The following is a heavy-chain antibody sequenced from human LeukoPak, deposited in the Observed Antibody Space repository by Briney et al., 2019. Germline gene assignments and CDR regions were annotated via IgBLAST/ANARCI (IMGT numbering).Heavy chain of an antibody. CDR3: ARPRLLYGSGPILV. V-gene: IGHV4-39*07. J-gene: IGHJ4*02. CDR2: IYYSGST. Sequence: PSETLSLTCTVSGGSISSNTYYWGWIRQPPGKGLEWIGSIYYSGSTYYNPSLKSRVTISVDTSKNQFSLKLSSVTAADTAVYYCARPRLLYGSGPILVWGQGNLVTVSS. D-gene: IGHD3-10*01. CDR1: GGSISSNTYY.